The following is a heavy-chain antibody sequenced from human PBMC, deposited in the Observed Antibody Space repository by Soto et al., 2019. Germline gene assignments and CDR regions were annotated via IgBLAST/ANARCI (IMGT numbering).Heavy chain of an antibody. D-gene: IGHD2-2*01. J-gene: IGHJ4*02. V-gene: IGHV4-34*01. CDR1: GGSFSGYY. CDR2: INHSGST. Sequence: QVQLQQWGAGLLKPSETLSLTCAVYGGSFSGYYWSWIRQPPGKGLEWIGEINHSGSTNYNPSLRSRVNISVYTSKNQFSLKLSSVTAADTAVYYCARLRGYCSSTSCYGRGRWYFDYWGQGTLVTVSS. CDR3: ARLRGYCSSTSCYGRGRWYFDY.